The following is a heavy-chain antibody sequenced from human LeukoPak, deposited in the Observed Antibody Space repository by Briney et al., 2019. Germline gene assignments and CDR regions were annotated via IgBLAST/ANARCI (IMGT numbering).Heavy chain of an antibody. CDR3: ARWGNDYSQFDS. J-gene: IGHJ5*01. CDR1: GFTFSSYA. CDR2: ISGSGGST. Sequence: GGSLRLSCAASGFTFSSYAMSWVRQAPGKGLEWVSAISGSGGSTYYADSVKGRFTISRDNSKNTLYLQMNSLRTEDTAVYFCARWGNDYSQFDSWGQGTLVTVS. V-gene: IGHV3-23*01. D-gene: IGHD4-11*01.